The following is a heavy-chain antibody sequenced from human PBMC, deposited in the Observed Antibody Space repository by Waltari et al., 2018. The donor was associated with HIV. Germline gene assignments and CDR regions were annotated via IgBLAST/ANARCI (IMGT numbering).Heavy chain of an antibody. CDR3: ARGGFYGSGSKVN. CDR1: GFTFSSYW. CDR2: IKQDGSEK. Sequence: EVQLVESGGGLVQPGGSLRSSCAASGFTFSSYWMSWVRQAPGKGLEGVANIKQDGSEKDYVDSVNGRFTISRDNAENSLYLQMNSLRAEDTAVYYCARGGFYGSGSKVNWGQGTLVTVSS. J-gene: IGHJ4*02. D-gene: IGHD3-10*01. V-gene: IGHV3-7*04.